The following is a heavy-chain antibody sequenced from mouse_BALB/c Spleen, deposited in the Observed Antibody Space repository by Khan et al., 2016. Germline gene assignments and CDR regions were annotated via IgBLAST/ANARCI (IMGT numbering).Heavy chain of an antibody. V-gene: IGHV3-2*02. Sequence: EVKLLESGPGLVKPSQSLSLTCTVTGYSITSDYAWNWIRQFPGNKLEWMGYISYSGSTSYNPSLQSRISITRDTSKNQFFLQLNSVTTEDTATXYCARSWRGFYAMDYWGQGTAVTVSS. CDR1: GYSITSDYA. CDR2: ISYSGST. J-gene: IGHJ4*01. CDR3: ARSWRGFYAMDY.